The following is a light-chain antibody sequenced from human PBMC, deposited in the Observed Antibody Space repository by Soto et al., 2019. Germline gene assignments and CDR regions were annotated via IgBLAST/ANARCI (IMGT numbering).Light chain of an antibody. J-gene: IGLJ2*01. CDR1: KLGDKY. V-gene: IGLV3-1*01. Sequence: SYELTQPPSVSVSPGQTDSITCSGDKLGDKYACWYQQKPGQSPVLVIYQDSKRPSGIPERFSGSNSGNTATLTISGTQAMDEADYYCQAWDSSTEDVVFGGGTKLTVL. CDR2: QDS. CDR3: QAWDSSTEDVV.